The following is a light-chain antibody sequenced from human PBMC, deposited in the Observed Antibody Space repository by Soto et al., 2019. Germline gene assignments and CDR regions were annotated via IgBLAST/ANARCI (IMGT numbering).Light chain of an antibody. CDR2: GAF. CDR3: QQYNDWPLT. V-gene: IGKV3-15*01. CDR1: QSVSSN. J-gene: IGKJ1*01. Sequence: EIVMTQSPVTLSVSPGERVTLSCRASQSVSSNLAWYQQKPGQAPSLLIYGAFTRATGITATFSGTGSGTEFTLTISSLQSEDFALYYCQQYNDWPLTFGQGTKVDI.